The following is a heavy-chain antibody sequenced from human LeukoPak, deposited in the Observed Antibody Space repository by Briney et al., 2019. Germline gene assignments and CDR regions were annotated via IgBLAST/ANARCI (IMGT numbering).Heavy chain of an antibody. CDR3: ARQPHTAMPYFDY. D-gene: IGHD5-18*01. V-gene: IGHV3-21*01. Sequence: KAGGSLRLSCAASGFTFSSYSMNWVRQAPGKGLEWVSSISSSGSYIYYADSVKGRFTISRDNAKNSLYLQMNSLRAEDTAVYYCARQPHTAMPYFDYWGKGTLVTVSS. CDR2: ISSSGSYI. CDR1: GFTFSSYS. J-gene: IGHJ4*02.